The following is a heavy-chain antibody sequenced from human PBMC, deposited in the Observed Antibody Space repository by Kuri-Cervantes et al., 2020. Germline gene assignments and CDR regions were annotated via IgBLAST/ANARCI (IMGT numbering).Heavy chain of an antibody. CDR2: IYYSGST. D-gene: IGHD2-15*01. Sequence: SETLSLTCTVSGGSISSYYWSWIRQPPGKGLEWIGYIYYSGSTNYNPSLKSRVTISVDTSKNQFSLKLSSVTAADTAAYYCARGGGQGLSGSRKAKGWSDYWGQGTLVTVSS. V-gene: IGHV4-59*12. CDR3: ARGGGQGLSGSRKAKGWSDY. CDR1: GGSISSYY. J-gene: IGHJ4*02.